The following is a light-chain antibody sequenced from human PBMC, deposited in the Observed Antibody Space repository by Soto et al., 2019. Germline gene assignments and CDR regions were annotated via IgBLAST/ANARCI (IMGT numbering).Light chain of an antibody. J-gene: IGLJ1*01. CDR1: SSNIGSNT. CDR3: AAWDDSLNVYV. Sequence: VLTQPPSASGTPGQRVTISCSGSSSNIGSNTVNWYQQLPGTAPKLLIYSNNQRPSGVPDRFSGSKSGTSASLAISGLQSEDEADYYCAAWDDSLNVYVFGTGTKVTVL. CDR2: SNN. V-gene: IGLV1-44*01.